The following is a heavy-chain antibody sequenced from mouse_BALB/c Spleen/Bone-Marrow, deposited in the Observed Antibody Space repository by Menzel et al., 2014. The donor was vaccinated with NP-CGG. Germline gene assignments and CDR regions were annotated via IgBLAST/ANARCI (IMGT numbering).Heavy chain of an antibody. V-gene: IGHV1S81*02. CDR1: RYSFNGYR. D-gene: IGHD1-1*01. Sequence: QGQRQHSGAVLMKPGAPLKLSCKAYRYSFNGYRMHWVKQRPGQRLEWVGRINPSNVRTNYNEKFKIMATLNVDKSSSTAYMQLSSLTSEDAAIFYCARLIYGSSYIVDFWGQGTSVTVS. J-gene: IGHJ4*01. CDR2: INPSNVRT. CDR3: ARLIYGSSYIVDF.